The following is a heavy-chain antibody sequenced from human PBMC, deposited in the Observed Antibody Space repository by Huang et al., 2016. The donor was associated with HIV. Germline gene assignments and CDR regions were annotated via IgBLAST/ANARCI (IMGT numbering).Heavy chain of an antibody. D-gene: IGHD1-1*01. CDR2: IYANGHT. CDR3: SRGPSTPATEL. V-gene: IGHV4-39*02. J-gene: IGHJ3*01. Sequence: QVQLQESGQGLVKPSDTLSLTCIVSGDSVDSSYSYWGWVRQPPGKGMEWMGSIYANGHTYYNEYLKSRITISVDTSKNHFSLNLKTVTAADTAVYYCSRGPSTPATELWGQGTMVTVSS. CDR1: GDSVDSSYSY.